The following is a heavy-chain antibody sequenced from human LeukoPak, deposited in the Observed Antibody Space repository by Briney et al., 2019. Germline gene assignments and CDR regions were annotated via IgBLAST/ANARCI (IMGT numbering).Heavy chain of an antibody. CDR2: ISSSSSYI. Sequence: GGSLRLSCAASGFTFSSYSMNWVRQAPGKGLEWVSSISSSSSYIYYADSVKGRFTISRDNTKNSLYLQMNSLRAEDTAVYYCAREPSSGWFDYWGQGTLVSVSS. D-gene: IGHD6-19*01. CDR1: GFTFSSYS. J-gene: IGHJ4*02. CDR3: AREPSSGWFDY. V-gene: IGHV3-21*01.